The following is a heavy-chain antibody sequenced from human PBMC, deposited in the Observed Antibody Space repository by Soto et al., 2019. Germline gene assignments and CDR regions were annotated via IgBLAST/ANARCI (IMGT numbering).Heavy chain of an antibody. CDR2: ITPNNGHT. Sequence: ASVKVSCKASGYVFATYGISWVRQAPRQGLEWMGWITPNNGHTDYARKFQGRVTMTTDTSTSTAYMELRSLRSDDTAVYYCARVVNYYDSRPPRNRYYYYGMDVWGQGTTVTVSS. CDR3: ARVVNYYDSRPPRNRYYYYGMDV. CDR1: GYVFATYG. V-gene: IGHV1-18*04. J-gene: IGHJ6*02. D-gene: IGHD3-22*01.